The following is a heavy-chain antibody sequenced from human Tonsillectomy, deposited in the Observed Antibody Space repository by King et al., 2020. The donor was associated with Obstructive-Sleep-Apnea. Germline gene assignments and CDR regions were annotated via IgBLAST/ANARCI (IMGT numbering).Heavy chain of an antibody. J-gene: IGHJ4*02. CDR2: IYYSGSS. D-gene: IGHD6-13*01. Sequence: QLQESGPGLVKPSETLSLTCTVSGGSISSSSYYWGWIRQPPGKGLEWIGSIYYSGSSYYNPSLKSRVTISVDTSKNQCSLKLSSVTAADTAVYYCARESGIAAAGTTYYFDYWGQGTLVTVSS. V-gene: IGHV4-39*07. CDR1: GGSISSSSYY. CDR3: ARESGIAAAGTTYYFDY.